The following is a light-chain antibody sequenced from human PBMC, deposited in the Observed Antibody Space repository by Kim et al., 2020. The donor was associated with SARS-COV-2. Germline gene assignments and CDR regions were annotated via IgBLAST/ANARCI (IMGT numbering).Light chain of an antibody. V-gene: IGKV1-9*01. Sequence: ASVGDRVTITCRASHGIISYLAWYQQQPGKAPKLLIYGASTLQSGVPSRFTGSGSGTDFTLTISSLQPEDFATYYCQHLNSYPLSFGGGTKVDIK. CDR3: QHLNSYPLS. CDR2: GAS. CDR1: HGIISY. J-gene: IGKJ4*01.